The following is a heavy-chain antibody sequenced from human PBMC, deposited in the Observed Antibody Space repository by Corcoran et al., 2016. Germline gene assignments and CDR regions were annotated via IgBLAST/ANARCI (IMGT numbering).Heavy chain of an antibody. V-gene: IGHV3-74*03. CDR3: ARAKQIDPIEGMDV. CDR1: GVTLTTSW. CDR2: FKNDGSTI. Sequence: EVQQVESGGGLVQPGGSLRLSCVASGVTLTTSWMNWVRQTPGKGLVWVTRFKNDGSTITYADSVKGRFTISRDIAKNTLYLQMNSLRAEDTAVYYCARAKQIDPIEGMDVWGQGTTVTVSS. J-gene: IGHJ6*02.